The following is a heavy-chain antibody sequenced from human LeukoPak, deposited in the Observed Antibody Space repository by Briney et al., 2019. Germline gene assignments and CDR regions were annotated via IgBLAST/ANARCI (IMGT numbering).Heavy chain of an antibody. V-gene: IGHV3-64D*09. J-gene: IGHJ3*02. CDR3: NSYAFDI. CDR2: ISSSGGST. CDR1: GFAFSNSG. D-gene: IGHD4-23*01. Sequence: GGSLRLSCSASGFAFSNSGIHWVRQVLGKGLECVSGISSSGGSTYYADSVKGRVTISRDNSKNTVYLQMSSLRTDDTAVYYCNSYAFDIWGQGTTVTVSS.